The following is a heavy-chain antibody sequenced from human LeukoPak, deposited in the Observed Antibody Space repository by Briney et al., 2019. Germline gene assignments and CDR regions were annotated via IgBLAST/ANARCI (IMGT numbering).Heavy chain of an antibody. CDR1: GYSFVNYW. Sequence: GESLKISCKGSGYSFVNYWIGWVRQMPGKGLEWTGILYPGDSETRYSPSFQGQVTISVDKSISTAFPQWSSLKASDTAIYYCARATGDDGYFDYWGQGTLVTVSS. CDR3: ARATGDDGYFDY. J-gene: IGHJ4*02. V-gene: IGHV5-51*01. CDR2: LYPGDSET.